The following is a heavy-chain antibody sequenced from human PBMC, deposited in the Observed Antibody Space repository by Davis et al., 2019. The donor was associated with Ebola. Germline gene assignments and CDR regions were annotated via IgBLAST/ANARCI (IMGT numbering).Heavy chain of an antibody. Sequence: GESLKISCAASGFTFRSYWMSWVRQAPGKGLEWVGRIKSKIDGGTTNYGAPVKGRFTISRDDSKNTLYLQMNYLKTEDTGVYYCTTVGRDSSSWIDPWGQGILVTVSS. J-gene: IGHJ5*02. V-gene: IGHV3-15*06. CDR2: IKSKIDGGTT. D-gene: IGHD6-19*01. CDR1: GFTFRSYW. CDR3: TTVGRDSSSWIDP.